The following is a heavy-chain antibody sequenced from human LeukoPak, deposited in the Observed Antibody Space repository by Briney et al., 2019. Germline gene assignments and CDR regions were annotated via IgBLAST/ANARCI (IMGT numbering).Heavy chain of an antibody. V-gene: IGHV3-21*01. J-gene: IGHJ5*02. CDR2: ISTSSRYI. D-gene: IGHD2-2*01. CDR1: GLTFSSFD. Sequence: GGSLRLSCAASGLTFSSFDMNWVRQAPGKGLEWVSAISTSSRYIYYRDSVKGRFTISRDDAKNSLSLQMNSLRVADTAVYYCARADCSGSTCYLRRSWFDPWGQGTLVTVSS. CDR3: ARADCSGSTCYLRRSWFDP.